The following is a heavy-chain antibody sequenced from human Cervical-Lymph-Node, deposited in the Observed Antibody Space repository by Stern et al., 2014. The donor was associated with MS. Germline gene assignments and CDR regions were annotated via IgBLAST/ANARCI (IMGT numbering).Heavy chain of an antibody. CDR1: GGSISSYY. Sequence: VQLVESGPGLVKPSETLSLTCTVSGGSISSYYWSWIRQPPGKGLEWIGYIYYSGSTNYNPSLKSRVTISVDTSKNQFSLKLSSVTAADTAVYHCARTLRRRPDAFDIWGQGTMVTVSS. CDR3: ARTLRRRPDAFDI. V-gene: IGHV4-59*01. J-gene: IGHJ3*02. CDR2: IYYSGST. D-gene: IGHD4-17*01.